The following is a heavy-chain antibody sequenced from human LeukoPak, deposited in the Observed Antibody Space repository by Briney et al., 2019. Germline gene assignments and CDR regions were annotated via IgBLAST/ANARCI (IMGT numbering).Heavy chain of an antibody. CDR3: ARAYCSSTSCYGTLVY. D-gene: IGHD2-2*01. J-gene: IGHJ4*02. CDR2: IIPIFGTA. CDR1: RGTFSSYA. Sequence: SVKVSCRASRGTFSSYAISWVRQAPGQGLEWMGGIIPIFGTANYAQKFQGRVTITADESTSTAYMELSSLRSEDTAVYYCARAYCSSTSCYGTLVYWGQGTLVTVSS. V-gene: IGHV1-69*13.